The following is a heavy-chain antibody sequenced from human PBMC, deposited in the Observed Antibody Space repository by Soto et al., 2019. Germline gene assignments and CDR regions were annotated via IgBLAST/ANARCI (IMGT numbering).Heavy chain of an antibody. CDR3: ARWDLVVVPAAAYYCYYGMDV. Sequence: GESLKISCXGSGYSFTSYWISWVRQMPGKGLEWMGRIDPSDSYTNYSPSFQGHVTISADKSISTAYLQWSSLKASDTAMYYCARWDLVVVPAAAYYCYYGMDVWGQGTTVTVSS. CDR1: GYSFTSYW. V-gene: IGHV5-10-1*01. D-gene: IGHD2-2*01. CDR2: IDPSDSYT. J-gene: IGHJ6*02.